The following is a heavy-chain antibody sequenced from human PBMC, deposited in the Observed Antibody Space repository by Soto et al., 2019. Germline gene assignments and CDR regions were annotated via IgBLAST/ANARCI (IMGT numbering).Heavy chain of an antibody. CDR2: IYWDDDK. CDR1: GFSLSTSGVG. Sequence: SGPTLVKPTQTLTLTCTFSGFSLSTSGVGVGWIRQPPGKALEWLALIYWDDDKRYSPSLKSRLTITKDTSKNQVVLTMTNMDPVDTATYYCAHRIRYFDWLPYRGDMDYFDYWGQGTLVTVSS. V-gene: IGHV2-5*02. J-gene: IGHJ4*02. D-gene: IGHD3-9*01. CDR3: AHRIRYFDWLPYRGDMDYFDY.